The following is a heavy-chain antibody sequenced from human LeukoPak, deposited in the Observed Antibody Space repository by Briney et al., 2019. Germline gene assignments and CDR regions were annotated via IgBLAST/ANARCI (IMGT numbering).Heavy chain of an antibody. D-gene: IGHD1-7*01. V-gene: IGHV3-53*01. CDR2: MYDGGEI. CDR3: AKDERNWNYNLASQTYD. CDR1: GFIVSSNH. Sequence: GGSLRLSCAASGFIVSSNHMSWVRQTPDKGLEWDSVMYDGGEIYYADSVKGRFTVSRDNSKNTLYLQMSSLRAEDTAVYYCAKDERNWNYNLASQTYDWGQGTLVTVSS. J-gene: IGHJ4*02.